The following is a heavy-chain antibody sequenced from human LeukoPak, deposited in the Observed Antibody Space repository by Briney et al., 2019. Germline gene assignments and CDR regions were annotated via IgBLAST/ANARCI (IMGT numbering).Heavy chain of an antibody. D-gene: IGHD3-22*01. CDR3: ARGTSIYYDSSGSPTTFDY. CDR2: INHSGST. V-gene: IGHV4-34*01. CDR1: GGSFSGYY. J-gene: IGHJ4*02. Sequence: SETLSLTCAVYGGSFSGYYWSWIRQPPGKGLEWIGEINHSGSTNYNPSLKSRVTISVDTSKNQFSLKLSSVTAADTAVYYCARGTSIYYDSSGSPTTFDYWGQGTLVTVSS.